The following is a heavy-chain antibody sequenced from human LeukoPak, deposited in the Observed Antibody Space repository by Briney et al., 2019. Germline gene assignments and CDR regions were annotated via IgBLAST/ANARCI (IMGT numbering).Heavy chain of an antibody. D-gene: IGHD3-22*01. CDR2: IKSKTDGGTT. J-gene: IGHJ2*01. CDR3: TTAYYYDSSGYYSWYFDL. CDR1: GFTFSTFSNAW. V-gene: IGHV3-15*01. Sequence: GGSLRLSCAASGFTFSTFSNAWMSWVRQAPGKGLEWVGRIKSKTDGGTTDYAAPVKGRFTISRDDSKNTLYLQMNSLKTEDTAVYDCTTAYYYDSSGYYSWYFDLWGRGTLVTVSS.